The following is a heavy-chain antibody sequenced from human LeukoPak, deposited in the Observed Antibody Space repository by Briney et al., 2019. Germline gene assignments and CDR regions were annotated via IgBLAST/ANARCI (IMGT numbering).Heavy chain of an antibody. CDR3: AKSDYYDSSGYYYGSDY. CDR1: GFTFSSYA. D-gene: IGHD3-22*01. CDR2: ISGSGGST. J-gene: IGHJ4*02. V-gene: IGHV3-23*01. Sequence: GGSLRLSRAASGFTFSSYAMTWVRQAPGTGLEWVSGISGSGGSTYYADSVKGRFTISRDNSKNTLYVQMNSLRAEDTAVYYCAKSDYYDSSGYYYGSDYWGQGTLVTVSS.